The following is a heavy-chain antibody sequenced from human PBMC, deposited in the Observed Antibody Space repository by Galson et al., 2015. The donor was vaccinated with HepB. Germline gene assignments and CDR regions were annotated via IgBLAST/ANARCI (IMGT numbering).Heavy chain of an antibody. Sequence: SLRLSCAASGFTFSTYWMSWVRQAPGKGLEWVANIKQDGSEKYYVDSVKGRFTISRDNAKNSLYLQMNSLRAEDTAVYYCAAHDSSGYYYYYYYMDVWAKGRRSPSP. J-gene: IGHJ6*03. CDR1: GFTFSTYW. V-gene: IGHV3-7*01. CDR2: IKQDGSEK. CDR3: AAHDSSGYYYYYYYMDV. D-gene: IGHD3-22*01.